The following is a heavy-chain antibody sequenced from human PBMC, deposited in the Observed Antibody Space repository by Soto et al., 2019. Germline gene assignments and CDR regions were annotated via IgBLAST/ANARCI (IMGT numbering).Heavy chain of an antibody. V-gene: IGHV5-51*01. CDR1: GYTFTTYW. CDR2: IYPGDSET. J-gene: IGHJ5*01. Sequence: GESLKISCKGSGYTFTTYWIGWVRQMPGKGLELMGIIYPGDSETRYSPSFEGQVTMSADKSINTVYLQWSSLKASDTAMYYCAGPFSSTSYFDSWGQGTLVTVSS. D-gene: IGHD2-2*01. CDR3: AGPFSSTSYFDS.